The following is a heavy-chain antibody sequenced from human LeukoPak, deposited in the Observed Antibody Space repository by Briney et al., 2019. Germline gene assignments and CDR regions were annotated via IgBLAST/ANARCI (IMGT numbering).Heavy chain of an antibody. V-gene: IGHV3-23*01. CDR3: AKEPYDYGDYDWFDP. Sequence: GGSLRLSCAASGFTFSSYAMSWVRQAPGKGLEGVSAISGSGGSTYYADSVKGRFTISRDNSKNTLYLQMNSLRAEDTAVYYCAKEPYDYGDYDWFDPWGQGTLVTVSS. CDR2: ISGSGGST. CDR1: GFTFSSYA. J-gene: IGHJ5*02. D-gene: IGHD4-17*01.